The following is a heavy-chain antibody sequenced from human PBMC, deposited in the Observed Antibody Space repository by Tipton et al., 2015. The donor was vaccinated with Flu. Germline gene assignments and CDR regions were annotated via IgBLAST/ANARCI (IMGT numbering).Heavy chain of an antibody. V-gene: IGHV4-31*03. J-gene: IGHJ4*02. D-gene: IGHD3-3*01. Sequence: TLSLTCTVSGGSIIRGGYYWSWIRQHPGKGLEWIGYIYYSGSTYYNPSLKSRVTISVDTSKSQFSLRLSSVTAADTAVYYCARVNKEEGVLTSSNYFDYWGQGSLVTVSS. CDR1: GGSIIRGGYY. CDR2: IYYSGST. CDR3: ARVNKEEGVLTSSNYFDY.